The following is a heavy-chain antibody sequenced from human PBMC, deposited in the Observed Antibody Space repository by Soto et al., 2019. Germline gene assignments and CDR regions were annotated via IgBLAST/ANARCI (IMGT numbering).Heavy chain of an antibody. CDR2: ISGSGADT. CDR3: SKDPPGLRFLEWLPTLDY. V-gene: IGHV3-23*01. J-gene: IGHJ4*02. D-gene: IGHD3-3*01. Sequence: EVQLLESGGGLIQPGGSLKISCAASGFTFSSYDMTWVRHAPGKGLEWVSAISGSGADTYYADSVKGRFTISRDNSKNTLYLQMNSLRADDTAVYYCSKDPPGLRFLEWLPTLDYWGQGTLVTVSS. CDR1: GFTFSSYD.